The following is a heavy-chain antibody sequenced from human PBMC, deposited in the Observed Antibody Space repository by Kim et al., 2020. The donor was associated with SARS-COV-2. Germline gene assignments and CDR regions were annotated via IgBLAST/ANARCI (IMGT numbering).Heavy chain of an antibody. Sequence: SVKVSCKASGGTFSSYAISWVRQAPGQGLEWMGGIIPIFGTANYAQKFQGRVTITADESTSTAYMELSSLRSEDTAVYYCARDWSTVTQHLDYYYGMDVWGQGTTVTVSS. CDR2: IIPIFGTA. V-gene: IGHV1-69*13. J-gene: IGHJ6*02. CDR3: ARDWSTVTQHLDYYYGMDV. D-gene: IGHD4-17*01. CDR1: GGTFSSYA.